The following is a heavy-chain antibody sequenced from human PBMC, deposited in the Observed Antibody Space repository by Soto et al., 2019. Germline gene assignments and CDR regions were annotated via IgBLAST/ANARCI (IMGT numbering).Heavy chain of an antibody. CDR1: GYSFSSYW. D-gene: IGHD2-15*01. Sequence: PGESLKISCKGSGYSFSSYWIGWVRQMPGKGLEWMGIIHPADSDTRYSPSFQGQVTISADKSISTAYLQWSSLKASDTAMYYCTRGLTPDWPHWFDPWGQGTLVTVSS. CDR2: IHPADSDT. J-gene: IGHJ5*02. CDR3: TRGLTPDWPHWFDP. V-gene: IGHV5-51*01.